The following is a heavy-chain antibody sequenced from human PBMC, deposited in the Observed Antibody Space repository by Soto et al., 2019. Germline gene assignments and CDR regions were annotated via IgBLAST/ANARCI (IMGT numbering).Heavy chain of an antibody. V-gene: IGHV4-59*08. D-gene: IGHD3-10*01. CDR2: IYYSGST. J-gene: IGHJ5*02. CDR3: ARQFTRGIWFGDLGWFDP. CDR1: GGSISSYY. Sequence: PSETLSLTCTVSGGSISSYYWSWIRQPPGKGLEWIGYIYYSGSTNYNPSLKSRVTISVDTSKNQFSLKLSSVTAADTALYYCARQFTRGIWFGDLGWFDPWGQGTLVTVSS.